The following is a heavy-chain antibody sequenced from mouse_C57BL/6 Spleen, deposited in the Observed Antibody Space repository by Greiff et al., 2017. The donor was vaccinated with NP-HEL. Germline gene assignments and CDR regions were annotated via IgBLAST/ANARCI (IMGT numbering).Heavy chain of an antibody. Sequence: SGPVLVKPGASVKMSCKASGYTFTDYYMNWVKQSHGKSLEWIGVINPYNGGTSYNQKFKGKATLTVDKSSSTAYMELNSLTSEDSAVYYCARSGSNYHYFDYWGQGTTLTVSS. D-gene: IGHD2-5*01. J-gene: IGHJ2*01. V-gene: IGHV1-19*01. CDR1: GYTFTDYY. CDR2: INPYNGGT. CDR3: ARSGSNYHYFDY.